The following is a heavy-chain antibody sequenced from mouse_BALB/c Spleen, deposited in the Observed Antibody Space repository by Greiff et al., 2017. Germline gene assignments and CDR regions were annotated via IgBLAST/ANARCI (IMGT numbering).Heavy chain of an antibody. Sequence: QVQLKESGPGLVAPSQSLSITCTVSGFSLTSYGVHWVRQPPGKGLEWLGVIWAGGSTNYNSALMSRLSISKDNSKSQVFLKMNSLQTDDTAMYSCARGRNGNYVGDYWGQGTTLTVSS. D-gene: IGHD2-1*01. CDR2: IWAGGST. V-gene: IGHV2-9*02. CDR1: GFSLTSYG. J-gene: IGHJ2*01. CDR3: ARGRNGNYVGDY.